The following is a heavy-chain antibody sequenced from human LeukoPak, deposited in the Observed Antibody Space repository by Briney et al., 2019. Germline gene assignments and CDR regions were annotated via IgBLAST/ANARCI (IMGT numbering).Heavy chain of an antibody. J-gene: IGHJ4*02. Sequence: GGSLTLSCAASGFTVSNNYMRWVRQAPGKGLEWVSLIYSGGSTYYADSVKGRFIISRDNSKNTLYLQMNSLRAEDTAVYYCARGRGYDFWSGYPDYWGQGTLVTVSS. CDR1: GFTVSNNY. V-gene: IGHV3-66*01. CDR2: IYSGGST. D-gene: IGHD3-3*01. CDR3: ARGRGYDFWSGYPDY.